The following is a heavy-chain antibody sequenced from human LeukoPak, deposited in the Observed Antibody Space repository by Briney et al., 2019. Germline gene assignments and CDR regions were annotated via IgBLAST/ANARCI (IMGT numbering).Heavy chain of an antibody. Sequence: PSETLSLTCTVSGGSISNYYWSWIRQPPGKGLEWIGYIYYSGSTNYNPSLKSRVTISVDTSKNQLSLKLSSVTAADTAVYYCARHLPSTTGRSYFDYWGQGTLVTVSS. CDR2: IYYSGST. CDR1: GGSISNYY. D-gene: IGHD1-1*01. CDR3: ARHLPSTTGRSYFDY. V-gene: IGHV4-59*08. J-gene: IGHJ4*02.